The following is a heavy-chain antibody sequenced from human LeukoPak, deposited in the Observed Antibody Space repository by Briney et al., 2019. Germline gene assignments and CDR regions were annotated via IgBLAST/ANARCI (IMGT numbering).Heavy chain of an antibody. Sequence: GGSPRLSCAASGFTFSSYWMSWVRQAPGKGLEWVANIKQDGSEKYYVDSVKGRFTISRDNAKNSLYLQMNSLRAEDTAVYYCARDSPLLSGYYYYYFDYWGQGTLVTVSS. J-gene: IGHJ4*02. V-gene: IGHV3-7*01. CDR3: ARDSPLLSGYYYYYFDY. D-gene: IGHD3-22*01. CDR1: GFTFSSYW. CDR2: IKQDGSEK.